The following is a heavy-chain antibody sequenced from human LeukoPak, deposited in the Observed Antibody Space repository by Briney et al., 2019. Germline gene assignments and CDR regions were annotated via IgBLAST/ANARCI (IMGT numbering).Heavy chain of an antibody. J-gene: IGHJ6*03. CDR3: ARIVVPKAYYMDV. CDR1: GGSISSGSYY. D-gene: IGHD2-2*01. V-gene: IGHV4-61*02. CDR2: IYTSGST. Sequence: PSETLSLTCTVSGGSISSGSYYWSWIRQPAGKGLEWIGRIYTSGSTNYNPSLKSRVTISVDTSKNQFSLKLSSVTAADTAVYYCARIVVPKAYYMDVWGKGTTVTVSS.